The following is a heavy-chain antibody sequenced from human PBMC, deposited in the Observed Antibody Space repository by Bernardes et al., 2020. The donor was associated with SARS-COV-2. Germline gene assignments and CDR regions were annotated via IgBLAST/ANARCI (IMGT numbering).Heavy chain of an antibody. CDR2: TYHRSKWYN. Sequence: TLSLTCAISGDSVSSNSVAWNWMGQSPSRGLEWLGRTYHRSKWYNDYAVSVKGRIIINPDTSKNQFSLQLNSVTPEDTAVYYCARDTAVAGPDFDYWGQGTLVTVSS. CDR3: ARDTAVAGPDFDY. V-gene: IGHV6-1*01. CDR1: GDSVSSNSVA. J-gene: IGHJ4*02. D-gene: IGHD6-19*01.